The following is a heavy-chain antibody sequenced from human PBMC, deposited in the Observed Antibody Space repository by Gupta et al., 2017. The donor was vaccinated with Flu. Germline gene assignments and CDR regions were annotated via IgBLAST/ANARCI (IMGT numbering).Heavy chain of an antibody. CDR1: GFTFRSSY. CDR2: INPDGSST. J-gene: IGHJ4*02. CDR3: ATVTSGC. Sequence: EMQLVESGGGLVQRGGSLRLSCADSGFTFRSSYLQWVRQAPGKGLVWVSRINPDGSSTTYAESVKGRFTISRDNAKNTLYLQMNSLGDDDTAVYYCATVTSGCWGKGTLVTVSS. D-gene: IGHD4-17*01. V-gene: IGHV3-74*03.